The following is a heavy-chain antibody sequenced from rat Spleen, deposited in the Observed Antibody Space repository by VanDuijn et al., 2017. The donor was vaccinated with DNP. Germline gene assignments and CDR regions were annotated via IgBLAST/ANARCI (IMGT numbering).Heavy chain of an antibody. V-gene: IGHV5S10*01. Sequence: EVQLVESGGGVVQSGRSLKVSCAASGFTFSDYNMAWVRQAPKKGLEWVATITYDGSKTYYRDSVRGRFTISRDNAKTALYLQMDSLRSEDTATYYCITFGGRNAWGQGTSVTVSS. D-gene: IGHD4-3*01. CDR2: ITYDGSKT. J-gene: IGHJ4*01. CDR3: ITFGGRNA. CDR1: GFTFSDYN.